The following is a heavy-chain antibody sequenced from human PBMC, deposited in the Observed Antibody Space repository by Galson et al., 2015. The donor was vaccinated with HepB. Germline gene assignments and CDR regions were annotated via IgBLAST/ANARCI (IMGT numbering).Heavy chain of an antibody. CDR3: ARAVAGIVPFDY. CDR1: GFTVSSNY. CDR2: IYSGGST. D-gene: IGHD6-19*01. J-gene: IGHJ4*02. V-gene: IGHV3-53*01. Sequence: SLRLSCAASGFTVSSNYMSWVRQAPGKGLEWVSVIYSGGSTYYADSVKGRFTISRDNSKNTLYLQMNSLRAEDTAVYYCARAVAGIVPFDYWGQGTLVTVSS.